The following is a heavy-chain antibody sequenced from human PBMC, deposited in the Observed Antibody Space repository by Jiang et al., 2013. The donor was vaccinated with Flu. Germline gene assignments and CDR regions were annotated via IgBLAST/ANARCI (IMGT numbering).Heavy chain of an antibody. D-gene: IGHD3-9*01. J-gene: IGHJ6*02. V-gene: IGHV7-4-1*02. CDR3: AREGYYFDTTGSPRSHGLDV. CDR1: AYSFSKYA. CDR2: INTGTGDP. Sequence: QSGSELKKPGDSVKVSCKASAYSFSKYALTWVRQAPGQGLEWMGWINTGTGDPTYAQAFTGRFVFSSDTSVSTAYLHISGLKPEDTAVYYCAREGYYFDTTGSPRSHGLDVWGQGTAVTVSS.